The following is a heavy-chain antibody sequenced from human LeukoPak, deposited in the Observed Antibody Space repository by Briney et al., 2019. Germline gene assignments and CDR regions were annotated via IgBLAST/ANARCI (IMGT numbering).Heavy chain of an antibody. D-gene: IGHD3-22*01. J-gene: IGHJ4*02. CDR3: AKPPYGNSDYYPFDS. CDR2: ISGSGYST. CDR1: GFTFRIYA. V-gene: IGHV3-23*01. Sequence: PGGSLRLSCAASGFTFRIYAMSWVRQAPGKGLEWVSAISGSGYSTYYADSVKGRFTISRDNSKNTLYLQVNSLRAEDTAVYYCAKPPYGNSDYYPFDSWGQGTLVSVSS.